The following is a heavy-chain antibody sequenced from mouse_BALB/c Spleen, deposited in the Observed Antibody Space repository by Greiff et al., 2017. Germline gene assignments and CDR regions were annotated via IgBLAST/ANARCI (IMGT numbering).Heavy chain of an antibody. V-gene: IGHV5-6-5*01. CDR2: ISSGGST. CDR3: ARWLPSYWYFDV. Sequence: EVKLVESGGGLVKPGGSLKLSCAASGFTFSSYAMSWVRQTPEKRLEWVASISSGGSTYYPDSVKGRFTISRDNARNILYLQMSSLRSEDTAMYYCARWLPSYWYFDVWGAGTTVTVSS. D-gene: IGHD2-2*01. J-gene: IGHJ1*01. CDR1: GFTFSSYA.